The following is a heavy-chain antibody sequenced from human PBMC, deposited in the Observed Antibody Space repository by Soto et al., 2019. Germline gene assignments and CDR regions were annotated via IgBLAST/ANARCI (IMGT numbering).Heavy chain of an antibody. CDR2: ISTSIGHT. D-gene: IGHD2-15*01. Sequence: ASVKVSCKASGYMFNDYAISWVRQAPGQGLEWVGWISTSIGHTNYAQSFQGRVTMTTDRSTATAYMELRSLGSDDTAVYYCARGSYCSGGTCTNLFDPWGQGTLVTVSS. V-gene: IGHV1-18*01. CDR3: ARGSYCSGGTCTNLFDP. J-gene: IGHJ5*02. CDR1: GYMFNDYA.